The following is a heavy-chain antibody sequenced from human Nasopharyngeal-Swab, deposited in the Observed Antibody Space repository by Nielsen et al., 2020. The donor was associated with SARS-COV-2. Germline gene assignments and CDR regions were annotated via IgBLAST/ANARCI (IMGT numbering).Heavy chain of an antibody. Sequence: GESLKISCAASGFTFSSYAMHWVRQAPGKGLEWVAVISYDGSNKYYADSVKGRFTISRDNSKNTLYLQMNSLRAEDTAVYYCARDRSGWYLDYWGQGTLVTASS. V-gene: IGHV3-30*04. D-gene: IGHD6-19*01. CDR2: ISYDGSNK. CDR1: GFTFSSYA. CDR3: ARDRSGWYLDY. J-gene: IGHJ4*02.